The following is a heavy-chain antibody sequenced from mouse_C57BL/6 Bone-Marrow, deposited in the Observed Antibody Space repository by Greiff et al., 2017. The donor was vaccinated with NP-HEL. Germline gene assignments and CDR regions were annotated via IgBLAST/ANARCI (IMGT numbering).Heavy chain of an antibody. CDR1: GYTFTSYW. D-gene: IGHD1-1*01. CDR2: IYPGSGST. V-gene: IGHV1-55*01. Sequence: QVQLQQPGAELVKPGASVKMSCKASGYTFTSYWITWVKQRPGQGLEWIGDIYPGSGSTNYNEKFKSKATLTVDTSSSTAYMQLSSLTSEDSAVYYCARRTYGSPSWFAYWGQGTLVTVSA. CDR3: ARRTYGSPSWFAY. J-gene: IGHJ3*01.